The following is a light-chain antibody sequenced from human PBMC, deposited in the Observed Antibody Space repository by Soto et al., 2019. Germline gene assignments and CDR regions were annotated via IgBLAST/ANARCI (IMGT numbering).Light chain of an antibody. V-gene: IGKV3-15*01. CDR2: AAS. J-gene: IGKJ1*01. CDR1: QRVSSH. Sequence: VIARSXFTLCGXXXXTXTLXXXASQRVSSHLAWYQQKPGQAPRLLIYAASTRATGIPVRFSGSGSETEFTLTIRSLQSEDSALYYCHQYNNWPWTFGQGTKVDIK. CDR3: HQYNNWPWT.